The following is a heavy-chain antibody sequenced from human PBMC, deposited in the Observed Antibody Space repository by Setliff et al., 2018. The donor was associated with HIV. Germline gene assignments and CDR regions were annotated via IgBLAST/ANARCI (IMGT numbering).Heavy chain of an antibody. J-gene: IGHJ4*02. CDR1: GVSTSSSHYY. Sequence: PSETLSLTCTVSGVSTSSSHYYWGWIRQPPGKGLEWIGYIYYSGSTNYNPSLKSRVTISVDTSKNQFSLRLSSVTAADTAVYYCARAKGSGWYYVGDFDYWGQGTLVTVSS. CDR2: IYYSGST. CDR3: ARAKGSGWYYVGDFDY. D-gene: IGHD6-19*01. V-gene: IGHV4-39*07.